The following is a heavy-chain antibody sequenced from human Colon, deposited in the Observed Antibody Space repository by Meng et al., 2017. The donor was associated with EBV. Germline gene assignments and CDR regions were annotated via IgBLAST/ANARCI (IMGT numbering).Heavy chain of an antibody. D-gene: IGHD3-10*01. CDR1: GGSFSGYY. J-gene: IGHJ5*02. Sequence: VQLQQWGAGLLKPSENLSLTCAVYGGSFSGYYWTWIRQPPGKGLEWIGEINHSGSTNYNPSLKSRVTISVDTSKNQFSLKLSSVTAADTAVYYCARGLAWFRELLSINWFDPWGQGTLVTVSS. CDR3: ARGLAWFRELLSINWFDP. V-gene: IGHV4-34*02. CDR2: INHSGST.